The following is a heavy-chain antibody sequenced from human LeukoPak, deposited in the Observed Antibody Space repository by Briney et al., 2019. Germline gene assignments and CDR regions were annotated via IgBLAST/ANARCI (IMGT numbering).Heavy chain of an antibody. CDR1: GFTFSNAW. CDR3: ARRTRANYYMDV. J-gene: IGHJ6*03. CDR2: IKQDGSEN. Sequence: GGSLRLSCAASGFTFSNAWMSWVRQAPGKGLEWVANIKQDGSENFYVDSVKGRFTISRDNAKNSLYLQMNSLRSEDTAVYYCARRTRANYYMDVWGKGTTVTISS. V-gene: IGHV3-7*03.